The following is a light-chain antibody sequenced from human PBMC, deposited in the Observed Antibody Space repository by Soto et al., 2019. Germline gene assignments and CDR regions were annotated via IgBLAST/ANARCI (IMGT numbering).Light chain of an antibody. CDR1: QSISSE. CDR3: QQGHNWPLT. CDR2: GAS. J-gene: IGKJ2*01. V-gene: IGKV3-15*01. Sequence: EIVMTQSPATLSVSPGESATLSCRASQSISSELAWYQQKPGQPHRLLIYGASTRATGVPARFTGSGSGSDFTLTISGLQSEDFAVYYCQQGHNWPLTFGQGTSLEI.